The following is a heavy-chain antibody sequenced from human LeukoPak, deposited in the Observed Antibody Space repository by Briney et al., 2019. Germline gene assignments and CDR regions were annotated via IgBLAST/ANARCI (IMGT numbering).Heavy chain of an antibody. Sequence: ASVKVSCKASGYTFTTYAMNWVRQAPGQGLEWMGWINTNTGNPTYAQGFTGRFVFSLDTSVSTAYLQISSLKAEDTAVYYCARKMPFIAAAGNNWFDPWGQGTLVTVSS. CDR3: ARKMPFIAAAGNNWFDP. J-gene: IGHJ5*02. CDR1: GYTFTTYA. D-gene: IGHD6-13*01. V-gene: IGHV7-4-1*02. CDR2: INTNTGNP.